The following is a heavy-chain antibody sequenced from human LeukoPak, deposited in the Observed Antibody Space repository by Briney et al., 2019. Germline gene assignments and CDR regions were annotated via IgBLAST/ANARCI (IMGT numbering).Heavy chain of an antibody. CDR1: GYSFTNYW. CDR3: ARSPDTIYFDS. V-gene: IGHV5-51*01. CDR2: SYRSDSDT. J-gene: IGHJ4*02. Sequence: GESLKISCKGSGYSFTNYWIGWVRQMPGKGLEWMGISYRSDSDTRYSPSFQGQVTISADKSISTAHLQWSSLKASDTAMYYCARSPDTIYFDSWGQGTLVTVSS. D-gene: IGHD5-18*01.